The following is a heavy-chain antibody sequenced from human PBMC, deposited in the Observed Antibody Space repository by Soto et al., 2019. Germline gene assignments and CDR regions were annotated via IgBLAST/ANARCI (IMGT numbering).Heavy chain of an antibody. V-gene: IGHV1-69*02. Sequence: QVQLVQSGAEVKKPGSSVKVSCKASGGTFSSYTISWVRQAPGQGLEWMGRIIPILGIANYAQKFQGRVTITADKSTSTAYMELSSLRSEDTAVYYCARAYSDILTGYYQHWGQGTLVTVSS. J-gene: IGHJ1*01. D-gene: IGHD3-9*01. CDR1: GGTFSSYT. CDR2: IIPILGIA. CDR3: ARAYSDILTGYYQH.